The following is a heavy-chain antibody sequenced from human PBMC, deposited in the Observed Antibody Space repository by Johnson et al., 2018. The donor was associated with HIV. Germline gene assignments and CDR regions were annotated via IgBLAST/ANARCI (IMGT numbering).Heavy chain of an antibody. J-gene: IGHJ3*02. D-gene: IGHD3-10*01. CDR3: ARGLLWFGELLEAFDI. V-gene: IGHV3-66*01. CDR1: GFTFSSNY. CDR2: IYSGGST. Sequence: VQLVESGGGLVQPGGSLRLSCAASGFTFSSNYMSWVRKAPGKGLEWVSVIYSGGSTFYADSVKGRFTISRDNSKNTLYLQMNSLRTEDTAVYYCARGLLWFGELLEAFDIWGQGTMVTVSS.